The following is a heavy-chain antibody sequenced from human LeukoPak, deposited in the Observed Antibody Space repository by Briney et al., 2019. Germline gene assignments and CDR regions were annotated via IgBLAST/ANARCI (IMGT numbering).Heavy chain of an antibody. Sequence: ASVKVSCKASGYTFTGYYMHWVRQAPGQGLAWMGRINPNSGGTNYAQKFQGRVTMTRDTSISIAYMELSRLRSDDTAVYYCARVPIPYGSGSYYKGGGGWFDPWGQGTLVTVSS. CDR1: GYTFTGYY. J-gene: IGHJ5*02. D-gene: IGHD3-10*01. CDR2: INPNSGGT. CDR3: ARVPIPYGSGSYYKGGGGWFDP. V-gene: IGHV1-2*06.